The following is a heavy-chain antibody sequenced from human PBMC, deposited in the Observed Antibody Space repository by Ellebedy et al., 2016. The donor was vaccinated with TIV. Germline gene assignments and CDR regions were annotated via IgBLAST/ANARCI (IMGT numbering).Heavy chain of an antibody. D-gene: IGHD1-26*01. J-gene: IGHJ4*02. CDR2: IKQDGGEI. CDR1: GFSFSSYW. CDR3: ARDKIAGATHFDL. Sequence: GGSLRLSCAASGFSFSSYWMSWVRQAPGKGLEWVANIKQDGGEIYYVDSVKGRFTISRDNAKNSLSLQMNSLRAEDTAIYYCARDKIAGATHFDLWGQGTLVTVSS. V-gene: IGHV3-7*01.